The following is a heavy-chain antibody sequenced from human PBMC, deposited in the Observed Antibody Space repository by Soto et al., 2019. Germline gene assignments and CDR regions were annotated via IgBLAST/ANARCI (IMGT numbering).Heavy chain of an antibody. CDR3: ARGLALLAAPHGWSISWFDP. CDR1: GGSISSYY. Sequence: SETLSLTCTVSGGSISSYYWSWIRQPPGKGLEWIGYIYYSGSTNYNPSLKSRVTISVDTSKNQFSLKLSSVTAADTAVYYCARGLALLAAPHGWSISWFDPWGQGTLVTVSS. D-gene: IGHD6-13*01. CDR2: IYYSGST. V-gene: IGHV4-59*01. J-gene: IGHJ5*02.